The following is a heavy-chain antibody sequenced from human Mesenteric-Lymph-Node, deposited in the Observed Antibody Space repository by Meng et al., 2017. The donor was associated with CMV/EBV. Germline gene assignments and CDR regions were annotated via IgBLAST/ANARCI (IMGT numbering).Heavy chain of an antibody. D-gene: IGHD6-6*01. J-gene: IGHJ6*02. Sequence: GGSLRLSCAASGFTFSSYAMHWVRQAPGKGLEWVAVISYDGSNKYYADSVKGRFTISRDNSKNTLYLQMNSLRAEDTAVYYCARYTGSSVYYYYGMDVWGQGTTVTVSS. CDR3: ARYTGSSVYYYYGMDV. V-gene: IGHV3-30-3*01. CDR2: ISYDGSNK. CDR1: GFTFSSYA.